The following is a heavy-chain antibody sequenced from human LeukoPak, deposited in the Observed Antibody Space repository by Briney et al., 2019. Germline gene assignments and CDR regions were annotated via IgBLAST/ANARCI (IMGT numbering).Heavy chain of an antibody. CDR3: AKSPPERGAVAGTHLDY. CDR2: IYSGGST. D-gene: IGHD6-19*01. J-gene: IGHJ4*02. CDR1: GFTAISNY. V-gene: IGHV3-53*01. Sequence: PGGSLRLSCVPSGFTAISNYTTWVRPAPEEGLEWVSVIYSGGSTYYADSVKGRITISRDNSKNTLYLQMNSLRAEDRAVYYCAKSPPERGAVAGTHLDYWGQGTLVTVS.